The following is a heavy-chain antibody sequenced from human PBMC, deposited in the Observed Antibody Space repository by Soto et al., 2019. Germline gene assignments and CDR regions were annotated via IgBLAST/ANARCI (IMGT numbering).Heavy chain of an antibody. J-gene: IGHJ6*02. CDR2: IDPSDSYT. CDR3: ARPGSYDILTGNYGMDV. Sequence: PGESLKISCKGSGYSFTSYWISWVRQMPGKGLEWMGRIDPSDSYTNYSPSFQGHVTISADKSISTAYLQWSSLKASDTAMYYCARPGSYDILTGNYGMDVWGQGTTVTVSS. D-gene: IGHD3-9*01. CDR1: GYSFTSYW. V-gene: IGHV5-10-1*01.